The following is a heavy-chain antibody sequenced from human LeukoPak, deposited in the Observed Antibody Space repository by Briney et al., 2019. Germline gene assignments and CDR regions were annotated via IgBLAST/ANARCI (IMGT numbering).Heavy chain of an antibody. V-gene: IGHV4-34*01. CDR3: ARSWAARAYAFDI. J-gene: IGHJ3*02. CDR2: INHSGST. Sequence: SETLSLTCAVYGGCFSGDYWSWIRQPPGKGLEWIGEINHSGSTNYNPSLKSRVTISVDTSKNQFSLKLSSVTAADTAVYYCARSWAARAYAFDIWGQGTMVTVSS. CDR1: GGCFSGDY. D-gene: IGHD2-15*01.